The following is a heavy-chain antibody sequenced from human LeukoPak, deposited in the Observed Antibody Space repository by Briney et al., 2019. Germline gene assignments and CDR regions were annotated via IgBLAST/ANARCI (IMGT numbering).Heavy chain of an antibody. CDR1: GGSISSYY. D-gene: IGHD3-3*01. V-gene: IGHV4-4*07. J-gene: IGHJ4*02. Sequence: PSETLSLTCTVSGGSISSYYWSWIRQPAGKGLEWIGGFYTSGSTNYNPSLKSRVTMSVDTSKNQFSLKLSSVTAADTAVYYCARGPTALEWLLLGSFDYWGQGTLVTVSS. CDR3: ARGPTALEWLLLGSFDY. CDR2: FYTSGST.